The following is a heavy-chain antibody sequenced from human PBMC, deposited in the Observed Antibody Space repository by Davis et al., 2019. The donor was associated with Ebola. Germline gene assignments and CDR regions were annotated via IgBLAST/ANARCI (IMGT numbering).Heavy chain of an antibody. CDR1: GYTFTNYA. Sequence: AASVKVSCKTSGYTFTNYAIHWVRQAPGQRLEWMGWINAGNGDTKYSQKFQGRVTITRDTSASTAYMELSSLRSEDTAVYYCARAQPDFDYWGQGTLVTVSP. V-gene: IGHV1-3*01. J-gene: IGHJ4*02. CDR3: ARAQPDFDY. D-gene: IGHD1-14*01. CDR2: INAGNGDT.